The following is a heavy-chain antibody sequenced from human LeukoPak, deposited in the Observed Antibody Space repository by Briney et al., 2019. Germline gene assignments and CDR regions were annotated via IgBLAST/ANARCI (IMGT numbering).Heavy chain of an antibody. J-gene: IGHJ6*03. CDR1: GFTFSSYL. D-gene: IGHD6-13*01. CDR3: AREPGIAAAGPYYYYMDV. Sequence: PGGSLRLSCAASGFTFSSYLMSWVRQAPGKGLEWVANIKQDGSEKYYVDSVKGRFTISRDNAKNSLYLQMNSLRAEDTAVYYCAREPGIAAAGPYYYYMDVWGKGTTVTVSS. V-gene: IGHV3-7*01. CDR2: IKQDGSEK.